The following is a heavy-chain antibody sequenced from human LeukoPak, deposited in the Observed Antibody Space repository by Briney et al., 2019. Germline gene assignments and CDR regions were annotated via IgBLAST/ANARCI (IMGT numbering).Heavy chain of an antibody. CDR2: IYYSGST. V-gene: IGHV4-30-4*08. Sequence: SQTLSLTCTVSGGSISSGDYYWSWIRQPPGKGLEWIGYIYYSGSTYYNPSLKSRVTISADTSKNQFSLKLSSVAAADTAVYYCARDRYSSSSGWFDPWGQGTLVTVSS. CDR3: ARDRYSSSSGWFDP. CDR1: GGSISSGDYY. J-gene: IGHJ5*02. D-gene: IGHD6-6*01.